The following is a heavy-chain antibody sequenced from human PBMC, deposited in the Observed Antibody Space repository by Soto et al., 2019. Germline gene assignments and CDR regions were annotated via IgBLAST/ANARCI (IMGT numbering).Heavy chain of an antibody. CDR3: AKERGYYYGSPGYFDY. CDR2: ISGSGGST. CDR1: GFTFSSYA. D-gene: IGHD3-10*01. Sequence: LRLSCAASGFTFSSYAMSWVRQAPGKGLEWVSAISGSGGSTYYADSVKGRFTISRDNSKNTLYLQMNSLRAEDTAVYYCAKERGYYYGSPGYFDYWGQGTLVTVSS. V-gene: IGHV3-23*01. J-gene: IGHJ4*02.